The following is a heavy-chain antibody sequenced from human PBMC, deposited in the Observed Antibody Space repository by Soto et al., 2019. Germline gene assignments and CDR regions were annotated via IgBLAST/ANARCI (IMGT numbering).Heavy chain of an antibody. CDR3: AREPKFEYSSSSGVGRVDY. CDR2: IYYSGST. CDR1: GGSISSSSYY. J-gene: IGHJ4*02. D-gene: IGHD6-6*01. Sequence: QLQLQESGPGLVKPSETLSLTCTVSGGSISSSSYYWGWIRQPPGKGLEWIGSIYYSGSTYYNPSLKSRVTISVDTSKNQFSLKLSSVTAADTAVYYCAREPKFEYSSSSGVGRVDYCGQGTLVTVSS. V-gene: IGHV4-39*01.